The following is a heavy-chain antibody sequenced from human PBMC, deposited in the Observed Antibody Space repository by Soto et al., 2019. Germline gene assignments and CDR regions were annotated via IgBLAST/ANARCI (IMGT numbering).Heavy chain of an antibody. Sequence: EVQLVESGGGLVQPGGSLRLSCAASGFTFSNYWMYWVRQAPGKGLVWVSRINSDGSVSSYADSVKGRLTVSRDNVKNTLYLQMDSLRAEDTAVYYCARGDCVGGTCYSLAGFFYYYMDVWGKATTVTVFS. CDR2: INSDGSVS. CDR1: GFTFSNYW. V-gene: IGHV3-74*01. D-gene: IGHD2-15*01. CDR3: ARGDCVGGTCYSLAGFFYYYMDV. J-gene: IGHJ6*03.